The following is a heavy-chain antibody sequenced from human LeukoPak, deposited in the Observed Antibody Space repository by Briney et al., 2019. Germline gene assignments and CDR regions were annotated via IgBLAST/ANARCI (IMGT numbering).Heavy chain of an antibody. CDR1: GFTFSSYS. Sequence: GGSLRLSRAASGFTFSSYSMNWVRQAPGKGLEWVSYISSSSSTIYYADSVKGRFTISRDNAKNSLYLQMNSLRAEDTAVYYCARSLGATVTPYYFDYWGQGTLVTVSS. CDR3: ARSLGATVTPYYFDY. V-gene: IGHV3-48*01. D-gene: IGHD4-17*01. J-gene: IGHJ4*02. CDR2: ISSSSSTI.